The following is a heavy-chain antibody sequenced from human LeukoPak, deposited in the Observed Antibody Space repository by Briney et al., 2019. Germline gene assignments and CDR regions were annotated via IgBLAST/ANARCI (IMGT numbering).Heavy chain of an antibody. Sequence: ASVKVSCKASGYTFTGYYMHWVRQAPGQGLEWMGWINPNSGGTNYAQKFQGRVTMTRDTSISTAYMELSRLRFDDTAVYYCARGPGYYYDSSGYYYGYWGQGTLVTVSS. J-gene: IGHJ4*02. CDR3: ARGPGYYYDSSGYYYGY. D-gene: IGHD3-22*01. CDR1: GYTFTGYY. V-gene: IGHV1-2*02. CDR2: INPNSGGT.